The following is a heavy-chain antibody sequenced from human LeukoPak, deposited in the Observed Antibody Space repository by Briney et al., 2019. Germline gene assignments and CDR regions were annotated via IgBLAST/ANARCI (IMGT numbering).Heavy chain of an antibody. D-gene: IGHD6-19*01. J-gene: IGHJ6*03. CDR3: ARGRGIAVAGQRAHYYYYYMDV. CDR2: IYYSGST. CDR1: GGSISSYY. Sequence: KASETLSLTCTVSGGSISSYYWSWIRQPPGKGLEWIGYIYYSGSTNYNPSLKSRVTISVDTSKNQFSLKLSSVTAADTAVYYCARGRGIAVAGQRAHYYYYYMDVWGKGTTVTVSS. V-gene: IGHV4-59*01.